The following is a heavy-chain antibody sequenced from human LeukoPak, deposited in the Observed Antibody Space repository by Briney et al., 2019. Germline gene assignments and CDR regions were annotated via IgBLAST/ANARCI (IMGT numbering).Heavy chain of an antibody. J-gene: IGHJ4*02. D-gene: IGHD3-10*01. CDR3: ARSRELLDFDT. CDR2: INPSSNAA. Sequence: AASVKVSCKTSGYTFSDYTIHWVRQAPGQGLEWMGWINPSSNAANCAQRFEGRVSLTRDTSISTADMVLTSLTSDDTGVYYCARSRELLDFDTWGQGTLVSVSS. V-gene: IGHV1-2*02. CDR1: GYTFSDYT.